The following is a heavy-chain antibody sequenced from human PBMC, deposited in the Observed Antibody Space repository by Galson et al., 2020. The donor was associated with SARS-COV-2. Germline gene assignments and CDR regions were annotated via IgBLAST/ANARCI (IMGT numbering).Heavy chain of an antibody. V-gene: IGHV3-30*04. CDR2: ISYDGSNK. CDR3: ARSYSRSYYGAFDI. D-gene: IGHD1-26*01. CDR1: GFTFSSYA. Sequence: GGSLRLSCAASGFTFSSYAMHWVRQAPGKGLEWVAVISYDGSNKYYADSVKGRFTISRDNSKNTLYLQMNSLRAEDTAVYYCARSYSRSYYGAFDIWGQGTMVTVSS. J-gene: IGHJ3*02.